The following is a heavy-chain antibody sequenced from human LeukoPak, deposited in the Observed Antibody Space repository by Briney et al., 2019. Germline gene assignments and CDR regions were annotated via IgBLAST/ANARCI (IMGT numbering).Heavy chain of an antibody. J-gene: IGHJ4*01. CDR3: ARDAQRGFDYSNSLKQ. Sequence: PGRSLRLSCAASGFIYSHYGMHWVRQAPGKGLEWVAVIWSDGSNRFYAGSVKGRLTISRDNSQNTLFLQMNSLRAEDTAMCYCARDAQRGFDYSNSLKQWSHGTLVTVSS. CDR2: IWSDGSNR. V-gene: IGHV3-33*01. CDR1: GFIYSHYG. D-gene: IGHD4-11*01.